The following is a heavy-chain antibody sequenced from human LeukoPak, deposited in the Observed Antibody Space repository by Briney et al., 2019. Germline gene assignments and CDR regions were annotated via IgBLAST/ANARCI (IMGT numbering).Heavy chain of an antibody. CDR2: IIPILGIA. D-gene: IGHD5-18*01. Sequence: RRASVKVSCKASGGTFSSYAISWVRQAPGQGLEWMGRIIPILGIANYAQKFQGRVTITADKSTSTAYMELSSLRSEDTAVYYCAREPLDVGYSYDPTAYYGMDVWGQGTTVTVSS. V-gene: IGHV1-69*04. CDR3: AREPLDVGYSYDPTAYYGMDV. CDR1: GGTFSSYA. J-gene: IGHJ6*02.